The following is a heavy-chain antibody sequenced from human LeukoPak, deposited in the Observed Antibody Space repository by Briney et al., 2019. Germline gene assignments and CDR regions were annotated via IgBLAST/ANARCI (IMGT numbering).Heavy chain of an antibody. CDR3: ASSSEIATGYCSVGSCYSFDY. CDR2: IIPIFGTA. CDR1: GGTFSSYA. V-gene: IGHV1-69*05. Sequence: SVKVSCKASGGTFSSYAISWVRQTPGHGLEWVGGIIPIFGTANYAQKFQGRVTITTDESTSTAYMDLSSLRSEDTAVYYCASSSEIATGYCSVGSCYSFDYWGQGTMVTVSS. D-gene: IGHD2-15*01. J-gene: IGHJ4*02.